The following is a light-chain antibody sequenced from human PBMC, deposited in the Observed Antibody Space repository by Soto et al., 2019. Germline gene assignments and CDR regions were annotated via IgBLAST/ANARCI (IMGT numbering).Light chain of an antibody. V-gene: IGKV3-15*01. CDR1: QSVSID. J-gene: IGKJ1*01. CDR3: QQYNDWPKQT. CDR2: GAS. Sequence: EIVMTQSPATPSVSPGERATLSCRASQSVSIDLAWYQQKPGQAPRLLIYGASTRATGVPARFSGSGSGTEFTLTISSLQSEDFAVYYCQQYNDWPKQTFGQGTKVDIK.